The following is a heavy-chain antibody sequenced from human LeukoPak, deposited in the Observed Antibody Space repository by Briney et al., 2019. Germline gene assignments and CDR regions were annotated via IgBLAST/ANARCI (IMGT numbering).Heavy chain of an antibody. D-gene: IGHD1-1*01. CDR1: GFTFSSYA. CDR2: ISGSGGST. J-gene: IGHJ4*02. Sequence: GGSLRLSCAASGFTFSSYAMSWVRQAPGKGLEWVSGISGSGGSTHYADSVKGRFTISRDNSKNTLDPQMNSLSAEDTAVYYCARGGTTFEHWGQGTLVTVSS. V-gene: IGHV3-23*01. CDR3: ARGGTTFEH.